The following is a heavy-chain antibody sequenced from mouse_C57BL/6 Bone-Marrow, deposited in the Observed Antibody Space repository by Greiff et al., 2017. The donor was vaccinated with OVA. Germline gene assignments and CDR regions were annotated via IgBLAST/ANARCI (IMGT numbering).Heavy chain of an antibody. Sequence: EVKLQQSGPELVKPGASVKISCKASGYTFTDYYMNWVKQSHGKSLEWIGDINPNNGGTSYNQKFKGKATLTVDKSSSTAYMELRSLTSEDSAVYYCATYYSNFYYAMDYWGQGTSVTVSS. V-gene: IGHV1-26*01. D-gene: IGHD2-5*01. J-gene: IGHJ4*01. CDR3: ATYYSNFYYAMDY. CDR2: INPNNGGT. CDR1: GYTFTDYY.